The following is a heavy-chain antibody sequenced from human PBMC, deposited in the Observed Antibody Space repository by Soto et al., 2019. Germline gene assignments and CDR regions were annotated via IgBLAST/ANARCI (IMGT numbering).Heavy chain of an antibody. D-gene: IGHD6-19*01. Sequence: QVQLVQSGAEVKKPGASVKVSCKASGYTFTSYYMHWVRQAPGQGLEWMGIINPSGGSTSYAQKFQGRVPMTRDTSTSTVYMELSSLRSEDTAVYYCARDGQWLPPLSCYFDYWGQGTLVTVSS. CDR3: ARDGQWLPPLSCYFDY. J-gene: IGHJ4*02. CDR1: GYTFTSYY. V-gene: IGHV1-46*03. CDR2: INPSGGST.